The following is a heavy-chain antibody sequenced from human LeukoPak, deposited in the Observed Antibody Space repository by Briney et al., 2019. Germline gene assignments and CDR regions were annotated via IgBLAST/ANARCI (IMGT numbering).Heavy chain of an antibody. CDR1: GGSISSGGYS. J-gene: IGHJ3*02. D-gene: IGHD2-15*01. CDR2: IYHSGST. V-gene: IGHV4-30-2*05. Sequence: RPLETLSLTCAVSGGSISSGGYSWSWIRQPPGKGLEWIGYIYHSGSTYYNPSLKSRVTISVDTSKNQFSLKLSSVTAADTAVYYCARELLWSGYCSGGSCNAFDIWGQGTMVTVSS. CDR3: ARELLWSGYCSGGSCNAFDI.